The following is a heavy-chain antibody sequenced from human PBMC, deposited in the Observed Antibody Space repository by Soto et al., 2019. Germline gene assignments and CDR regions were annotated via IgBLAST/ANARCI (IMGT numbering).Heavy chain of an antibody. D-gene: IGHD3-22*01. CDR1: GGTFSRYA. V-gene: IGHV1-69*13. Sequence: SVKVSCKASGGTFSRYAISWVRQAPGQGLEWMGRIIPIFGTANSAQKFQGRVTITADESTSTAYMALSSLRSEDTAVYYCASTYRTYAGSGYYYPEYFQNWGQGTLVTVSS. J-gene: IGHJ1*01. CDR3: ASTYRTYAGSGYYYPEYFQN. CDR2: IIPIFGTA.